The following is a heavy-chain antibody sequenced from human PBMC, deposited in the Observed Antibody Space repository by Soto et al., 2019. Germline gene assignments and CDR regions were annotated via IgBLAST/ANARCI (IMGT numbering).Heavy chain of an antibody. CDR2: VSASGGT. Sequence: QVQLQESGPGLVKPSETLSLTCTVSGGSISIYYWSWIRQPAGKGLEWIGRVSASGGTDSNPSLKRRVTVSVDTPKNQFSLKLSSVTAADTAVYYCARGAGPPWFDPWGQGTLVTVSS. V-gene: IGHV4-4*07. CDR1: GGSISIYY. J-gene: IGHJ5*02. CDR3: ARGAGPPWFDP.